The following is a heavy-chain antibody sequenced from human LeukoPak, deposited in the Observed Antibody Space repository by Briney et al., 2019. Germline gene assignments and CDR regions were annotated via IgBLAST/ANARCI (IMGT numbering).Heavy chain of an antibody. CDR2: IYYSGST. J-gene: IGHJ4*02. D-gene: IGHD2-2*01. CDR3: ARGARYCSSTGCYFVY. Sequence: PSETLSLTCTVSGGSISSSSYYWGWIRQPPGKGLEWIGSIYYSGSTYYNPSLKSRVTISVDTSKNQFSLKLSSVTAADTAVYYCARGARYCSSTGCYFVYWGQGTLVTVSS. V-gene: IGHV4-39*01. CDR1: GGSISSSSYY.